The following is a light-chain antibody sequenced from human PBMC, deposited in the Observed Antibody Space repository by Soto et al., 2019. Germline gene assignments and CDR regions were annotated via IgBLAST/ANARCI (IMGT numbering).Light chain of an antibody. CDR3: SSSTRSSTLV. J-gene: IGLJ2*01. Sequence: QSALTQPASVSASPGQSITISCTGASNDIGSSDYVSWYQQHPGKAPKLIIYGVSNRPSGTSDRFSGSKSGNTASLTISGLQAEDEADYYCSSSTRSSTLVFGGGTK. V-gene: IGLV2-14*01. CDR1: SNDIGSSDY. CDR2: GVS.